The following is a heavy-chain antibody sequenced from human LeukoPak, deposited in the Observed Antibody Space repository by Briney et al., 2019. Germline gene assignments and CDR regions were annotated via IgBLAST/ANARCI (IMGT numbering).Heavy chain of an antibody. CDR1: GSTFGDYA. D-gene: IGHD6-13*01. CDR2: IRSQGYGGTT. Sequence: GGSLRLSCTASGSTFGDYAMSWFRQAPGKGPEWVGFIRSQGYGGTTEYAVSVKGRFTISRDNSKSIAYLQMNNLKTEHTAVYYCTADSSNPAGYFGYWGQGTLVTVSS. J-gene: IGHJ4*02. V-gene: IGHV3-49*03. CDR3: TADSSNPAGYFGY.